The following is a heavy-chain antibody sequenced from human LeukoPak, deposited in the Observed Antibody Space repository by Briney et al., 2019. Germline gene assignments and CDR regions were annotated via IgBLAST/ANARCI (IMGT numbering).Heavy chain of an antibody. CDR2: INSDGSST. D-gene: IGHD3-22*01. Sequence: GGSLRLSCAASGFTFSSSWMHWVRQAPGKGLVWVSRINSDGSSTSYADSVKGRFTISRDNAKNTLYLQMNSLRAEDTAVYCCARVMDYEGYFDYWGQGTLVTVSS. CDR1: GFTFSSSW. J-gene: IGHJ4*02. CDR3: ARVMDYEGYFDY. V-gene: IGHV3-74*01.